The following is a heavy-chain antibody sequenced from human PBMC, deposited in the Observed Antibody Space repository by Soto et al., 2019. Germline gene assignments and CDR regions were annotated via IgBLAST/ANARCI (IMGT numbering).Heavy chain of an antibody. J-gene: IGHJ1*01. Sequence: ASVKVSCKASGGTFSSYAISWVRQAPGQGLEWMGRIIPILGIANYAQKFQGRVTITADKSTSTAYMELSSLRSEDTAVYYCARAYGSGSPTLLQHWGQGTLVTVSS. CDR2: IIPILGIA. V-gene: IGHV1-69*04. CDR1: GGTFSSYA. CDR3: ARAYGSGSPTLLQH. D-gene: IGHD3-10*01.